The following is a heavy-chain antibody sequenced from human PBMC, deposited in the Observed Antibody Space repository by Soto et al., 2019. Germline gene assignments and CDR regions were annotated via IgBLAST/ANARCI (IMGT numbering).Heavy chain of an antibody. V-gene: IGHV1-2*04. CDR3: ASEVGASLYYYYGMAV. D-gene: IGHD1-26*01. Sequence: QVQLVQSGAEVKKPGASVKVSCKASGYTFTGYYMHWVRQAPGQGLEWMGWINPNSGGTNYAQKFQGWVTMTRDTSISTAYMELRRPRSDDTAVYYCASEVGASLYYYYGMAVCGQGTPVTLSS. CDR2: INPNSGGT. CDR1: GYTFTGYY. J-gene: IGHJ6*02.